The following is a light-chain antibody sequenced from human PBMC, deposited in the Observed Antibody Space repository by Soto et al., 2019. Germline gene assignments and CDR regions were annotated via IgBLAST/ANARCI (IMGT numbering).Light chain of an antibody. CDR1: QTITRG. CDR2: DAS. J-gene: IGKJ1*01. V-gene: IGKV1-5*01. Sequence: DIQMTQSPSTLSACVGDSVTITCRASQTITRGMAWYQQKPGKAPKLLIYDASTLESGVPSRFSGSRSGTEFTLTISSLQPDDFATYYCQQYNSYSWTFGQGTKVDI. CDR3: QQYNSYSWT.